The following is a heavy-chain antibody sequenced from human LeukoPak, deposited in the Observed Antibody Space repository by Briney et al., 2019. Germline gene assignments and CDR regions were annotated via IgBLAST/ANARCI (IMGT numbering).Heavy chain of an antibody. V-gene: IGHV3-21*01. CDR3: ARVRVGATYGGAFDI. CDR1: EFTFNNYG. CDR2: ISSSSTYI. D-gene: IGHD1-26*01. J-gene: IGHJ3*02. Sequence: GGSLRLSCAASEFTFNNYGMSWVRQAPGKVLEWVSSISSSSTYIFYADSVKGRFTISRDDAKNSLYLQMNSLRAEDTAVYSCARVRVGATYGGAFDIWGQGTMVTVSS.